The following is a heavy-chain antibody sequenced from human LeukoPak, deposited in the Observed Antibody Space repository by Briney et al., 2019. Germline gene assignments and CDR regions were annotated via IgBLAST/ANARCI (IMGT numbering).Heavy chain of an antibody. CDR2: ISYDGNKI. J-gene: IGHJ5*02. CDR1: GFTFNIYP. CDR3: ARGYSSSWKWFDP. Sequence: GGSLRLSCAASGFTFNIYPLHWVRQAPGKGLEWVTLISYDGNKIYYADSVKGRFTISRDNSKNTLYLQMNNLRAEDTAVYYCARGYSSSWKWFDPWGQGTLVTVSS. V-gene: IGHV3-30-3*01. D-gene: IGHD6-13*01.